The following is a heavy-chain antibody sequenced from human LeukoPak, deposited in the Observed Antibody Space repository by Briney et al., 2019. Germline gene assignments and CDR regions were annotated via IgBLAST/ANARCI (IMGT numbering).Heavy chain of an antibody. V-gene: IGHV3-23*01. CDR3: AKYPPGYDYVWGSPTTGAYFDY. J-gene: IGHJ4*02. CDR2: ISGSGGST. Sequence: GGSLRLSCAASGFTFSSYAMSWVRQAPGKGLEWVSAISGSGGSTYYADSAKGRFTISRDNSKNTLYLQMNSLRAEDTAVYYCAKYPPGYDYVWGSPTTGAYFDYWGQGTLVTVSS. D-gene: IGHD3-16*01. CDR1: GFTFSSYA.